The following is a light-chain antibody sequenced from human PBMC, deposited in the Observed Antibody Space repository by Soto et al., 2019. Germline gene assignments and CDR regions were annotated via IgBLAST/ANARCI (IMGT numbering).Light chain of an antibody. Sequence: QSVLTQPPSVSGAPGQRVTISCTGSSSNIGAGYDVHWYQQLPGTAPKLLIYGNSNRPSGVPDRFSGSNSGTSASLAITGLQAEDEADYYCSSYTNINTRACVFGTGTKVTVL. J-gene: IGLJ1*01. CDR1: SSNIGAGYD. CDR2: GNS. CDR3: SSYTNINTRACV. V-gene: IGLV1-40*01.